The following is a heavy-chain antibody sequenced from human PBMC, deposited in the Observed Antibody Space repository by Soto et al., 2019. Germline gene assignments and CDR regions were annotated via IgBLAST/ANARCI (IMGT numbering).Heavy chain of an antibody. D-gene: IGHD3-22*01. CDR2: IMPLYGTT. J-gene: IGHJ6*02. CDR3: ARRGSGYFYYALDV. Sequence: QVQLVQSGAEVKKPGSSVKVSCKASGGTFSSYTVTWVRQAPGQGLEWMGGIMPLYGTTTCAQKFQGRVTLMADESTSTVYMNVSSLTSDDTAVYYCARRGSGYFYYALDVWGQGTTVTVSS. V-gene: IGHV1-69*01. CDR1: GGTFSSYT.